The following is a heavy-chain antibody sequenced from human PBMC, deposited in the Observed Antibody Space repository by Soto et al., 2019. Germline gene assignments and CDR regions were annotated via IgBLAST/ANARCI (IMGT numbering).Heavy chain of an antibody. V-gene: IGHV3-21*06. CDR1: GFTVSSYS. D-gene: IGHD1-26*01. CDR3: ARSRGTYDPVDC. J-gene: IGHJ4*02. Sequence: PGGSLRLSCSASGFTVSSYSMKWARQAPGKGLEWVSSIDSSGAYIYYADSVSGRFTISRDSARNSVYLQMNSLRAEDTALYFCARSRGTYDPVDCWGEGTMVTVSS. CDR2: IDSSGAYI.